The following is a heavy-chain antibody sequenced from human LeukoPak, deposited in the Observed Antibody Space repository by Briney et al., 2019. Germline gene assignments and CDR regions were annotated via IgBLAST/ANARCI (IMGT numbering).Heavy chain of an antibody. CDR3: ARVRAYSSSTRTFDI. CDR1: GFTFSSYG. Sequence: GRSLRLSCAASGFTFSSYGMHWVRQAPGQGLEWMGWINPNSGGTNYAQKFQGRVTMTRDTSISTAYMELSRLRSDDTAVYYCARVRAYSSSTRTFDIWGQGTMVTVSS. J-gene: IGHJ3*02. V-gene: IGHV1-2*02. CDR2: INPNSGGT. D-gene: IGHD6-6*01.